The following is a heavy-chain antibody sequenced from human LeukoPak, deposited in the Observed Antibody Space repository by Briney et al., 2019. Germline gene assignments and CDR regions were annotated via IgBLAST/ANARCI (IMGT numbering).Heavy chain of an antibody. CDR3: ARVRSVADHSVDY. J-gene: IGHJ4*02. D-gene: IGHD2-15*01. CDR1: GFTFSSYA. V-gene: IGHV3-30-3*01. CDR2: ISYDGSNK. Sequence: PGGSLRLSCAASGFTFSSYAMHWVRQAPGKGLEWVVVISYDGSNKYYADSVKGRFTISRDNSKNTLYLQMNSLRAEDTAVYYCARVRSVADHSVDYWGQGTLVTVSS.